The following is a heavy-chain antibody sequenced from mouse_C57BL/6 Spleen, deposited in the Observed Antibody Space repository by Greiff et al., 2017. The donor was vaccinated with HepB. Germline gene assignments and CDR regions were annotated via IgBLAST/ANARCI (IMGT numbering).Heavy chain of an antibody. V-gene: IGHV5-4*01. J-gene: IGHJ1*03. Sequence: DVMLVESGGGLVKPGGSLKLSCGASGFTFSSYAMSWVRQTPEKRLEWVATISDGGSYTYYPDNVKGRFTISRDNAKNNLYLQMSHLKSEDTAMYYCARDGYYEDWYFDVWGTGTTVTVSS. CDR2: ISDGGSYT. D-gene: IGHD2-3*01. CDR1: GFTFSSYA. CDR3: ARDGYYEDWYFDV.